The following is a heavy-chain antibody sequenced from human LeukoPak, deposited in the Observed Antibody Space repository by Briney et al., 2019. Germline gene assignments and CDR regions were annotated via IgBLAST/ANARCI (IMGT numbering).Heavy chain of an antibody. D-gene: IGHD2-15*01. CDR1: GFTFSSYD. CDR3: AKDPYRVVFATGNYLDP. J-gene: IGHJ5*02. CDR2: ISSDETNI. Sequence: GGSLRLSCAASGFTFSSYDMHWVRQAPGKGLEWVAVISSDETNIRYGDSVRGRFTVSRDNAKNTVYLQMNSLGADDTAVYYCAKDPYRVVFATGNYLDPWGQGTLVTVSS. V-gene: IGHV3-30*18.